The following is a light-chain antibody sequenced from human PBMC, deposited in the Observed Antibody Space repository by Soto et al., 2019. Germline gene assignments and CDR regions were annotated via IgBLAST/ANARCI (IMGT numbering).Light chain of an antibody. J-gene: IGLJ1*01. CDR3: SAYAGSNTFV. V-gene: IGLV2-8*01. Sequence: QYVLAQPPSASGPPGQSVTIYCTGTSSDVGDNYVSWYQQHLGKAPKLIIYEVTLRPSGVPDRFSGSKSGNTASLTVSGLQADDEADYYCSAYAGSNTFVFGTGTKLTVL. CDR1: SSDVGDNY. CDR2: EVT.